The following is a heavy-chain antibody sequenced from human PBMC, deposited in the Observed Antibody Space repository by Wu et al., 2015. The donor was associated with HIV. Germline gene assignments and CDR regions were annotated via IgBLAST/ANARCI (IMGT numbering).Heavy chain of an antibody. J-gene: IGHJ5*02. D-gene: IGHD5-12*01. CDR2: INPNTGDT. V-gene: IGHV1-2*02. CDR3: ARGREYKEYDMGNWLDP. CDR1: GYTFTNYD. Sequence: QVQLVQSGGEAKKPGASVKVSCKASGYTFTNYDINWVRQASGQGLEWLGWINPNTGDTNYAQIFRGRVTMTRDTSITTAYMELSRLTSDDTAVYYCARGREYKEYDMGNWLDPWGQGTLVTVSS.